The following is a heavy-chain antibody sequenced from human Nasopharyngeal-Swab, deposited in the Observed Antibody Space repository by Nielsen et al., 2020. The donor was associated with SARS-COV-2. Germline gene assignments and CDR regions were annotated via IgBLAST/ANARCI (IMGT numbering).Heavy chain of an antibody. D-gene: IGHD6-19*01. CDR1: GYTFTSHA. V-gene: IGHV1-3*01. CDR3: ARGVVAVAGPDFDY. J-gene: IGHJ4*02. CDR2: INAGNGNT. Sequence: ASVKVSCKASGYTFTSHAMHWVRQAPGQRLEWMGWINAGNGNTKYSQKFQGRVTITRDTSASTAYMELSSLRSEDTAVYYCARGVVAVAGPDFDYWGQGTLVTVSS.